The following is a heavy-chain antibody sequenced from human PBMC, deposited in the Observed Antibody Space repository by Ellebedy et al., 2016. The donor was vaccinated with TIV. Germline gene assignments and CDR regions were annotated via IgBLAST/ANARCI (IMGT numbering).Heavy chain of an antibody. J-gene: IGHJ4*02. CDR2: IHPSDSDT. V-gene: IGHV5-10-1*01. CDR1: GYNFSNNW. CDR3: ARRGDSDFDS. D-gene: IGHD4-17*01. Sequence: GESLKISCKISGYNFSNNWISWVRQKPGKGLEWMGRIHPSDSDTDYRPSFLGHVTMSVDKSISFAFLQWSSLQASDTAMYYCARRGDSDFDSWGQGTVVTVSP.